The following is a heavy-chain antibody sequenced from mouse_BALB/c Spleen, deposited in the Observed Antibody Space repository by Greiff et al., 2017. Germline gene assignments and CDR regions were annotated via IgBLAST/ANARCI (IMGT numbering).Heavy chain of an antibody. CDR2: INPYNGGT. J-gene: IGHJ4*01. D-gene: IGHD1-1*01. CDR1: GYSFTGYT. V-gene: IGHV1-18*01. CDR3: AREGFTTVVADYAMDY. Sequence: VQLKQSGPELVKPGASMKISCKASGYSFTGYTMNWVKQSHGKNLEWIGLINPYNGGTSYNQKFKGKATLTVDKSSSTAYMELLSLTSEDSAVYYCAREGFTTVVADYAMDYWGQGTSVTVSS.